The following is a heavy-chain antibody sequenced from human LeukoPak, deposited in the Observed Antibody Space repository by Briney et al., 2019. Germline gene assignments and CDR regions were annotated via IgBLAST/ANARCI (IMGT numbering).Heavy chain of an antibody. CDR3: ARSTSSGWYYY. D-gene: IGHD6-19*01. CDR2: IYSGGST. V-gene: IGHV3-66*01. Sequence: GGSLRLSCAASGFTFSSNYMSWVRQAPGKGLEWVSVIYSGGSTYYADSVKGRFTISRDNSKNTLYLQMNSLRAEDTAVYYCARSTSSGWYYYWGQGTLVTVSS. J-gene: IGHJ4*02. CDR1: GFTFSSNY.